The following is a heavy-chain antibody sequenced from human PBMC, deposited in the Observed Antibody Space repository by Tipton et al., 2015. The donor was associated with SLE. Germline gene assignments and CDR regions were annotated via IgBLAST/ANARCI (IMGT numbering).Heavy chain of an antibody. CDR1: GYTFTGYY. D-gene: IGHD6-13*01. V-gene: IGHV1-2*06. CDR3: ARLAAAGPGGWFDP. Sequence: QLVQSGAEVQKPGASVKVSCKASGYTFTGYYMHWVRQAPGQGLEWMGRINPNSGDTDSAQKFQGRVTMTRDTSISTAYMELSRLRSDDTAVYYCARLAAAGPGGWFDPWGQGTLVTVSS. CDR2: INPNSGDT. J-gene: IGHJ5*02.